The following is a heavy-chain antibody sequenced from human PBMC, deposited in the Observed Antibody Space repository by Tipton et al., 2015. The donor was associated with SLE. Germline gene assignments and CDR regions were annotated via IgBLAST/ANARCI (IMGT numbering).Heavy chain of an antibody. CDR1: GGSISSYY. J-gene: IGHJ2*01. CDR3: AREFLNPVTTVHYYFAL. V-gene: IGHV4-4*07. CDR2: IYTNENT. Sequence: TLSLTCTVSGGSISSYYLSWIRQPAGGGLEWIGRIYTNENTNYNPSLKSRVTMSVDTSKNHFSLKLISVTAADTAVYYCAREFLNPVTTVHYYFALWGRGTLVTVSS. D-gene: IGHD4-11*01.